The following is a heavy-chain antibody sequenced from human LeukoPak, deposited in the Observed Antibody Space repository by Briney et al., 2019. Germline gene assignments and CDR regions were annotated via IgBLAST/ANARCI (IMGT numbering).Heavy chain of an antibody. CDR2: IWYDGSNK. D-gene: IGHD1-26*01. CDR1: GFTFSSYG. Sequence: PGGSLRLSCAASGFTFSSYGMHWVRQAPGKGLEWVAVIWYDGSNKYYADSVKGRFTISRDNSKNTLYLQMNSLRAEDTAVYYCARGYRGSYYFYYFDYWGQGTLVTVSS. V-gene: IGHV3-33*01. J-gene: IGHJ4*02. CDR3: ARGYRGSYYFYYFDY.